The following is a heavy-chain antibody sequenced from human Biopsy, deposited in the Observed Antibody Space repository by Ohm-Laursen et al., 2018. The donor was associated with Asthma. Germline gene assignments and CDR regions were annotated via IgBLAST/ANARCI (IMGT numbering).Heavy chain of an antibody. D-gene: IGHD1-20*01. CDR2: IDQSGYT. Sequence: SETLSHTCTVYGGYLTGHYWNWIRQPPGKGLEWIGEIDQSGYTNYNPSLKSRVTISADTSKNQFHLNLSSVTAADTAVYFCARAAITGIRGWFDPWGQGTQVTVSS. CDR1: GGYLTGHY. CDR3: ARAAITGIRGWFDP. V-gene: IGHV4-34*01. J-gene: IGHJ5*02.